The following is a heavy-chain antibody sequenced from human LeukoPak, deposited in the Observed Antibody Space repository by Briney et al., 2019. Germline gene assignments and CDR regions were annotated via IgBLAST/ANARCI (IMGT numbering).Heavy chain of an antibody. V-gene: IGHV1-46*01. Sequence: GASVKVSCKASGYTFISYYLHWVRQAPGQGLEWMGIINPSGGSTSYAQKFQGRVTMTRDTSTSTVYMELSSLRSEDTAVYYYARVYWELLPMGYFQHWGQGTLVTVSS. J-gene: IGHJ1*01. CDR3: ARVYWELLPMGYFQH. CDR1: GYTFISYY. D-gene: IGHD1-26*01. CDR2: INPSGGST.